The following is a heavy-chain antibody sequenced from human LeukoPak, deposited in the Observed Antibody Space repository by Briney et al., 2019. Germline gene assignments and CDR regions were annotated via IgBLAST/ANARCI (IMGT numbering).Heavy chain of an antibody. D-gene: IGHD3-22*01. CDR3: ARGGGSGSNKYYYYYYMDV. Sequence: GGSLRLSCAASGFTFSRYWMSWVRQAPGKGLEWVSGINLNGGSTGYADPVKGRFTISRDNAKNSLYLQMNSLRAEDTALYYCARGGGSGSNKYYYYYYMDVWGKGTTVTVSS. CDR1: GFTFSRYW. CDR2: INLNGGST. J-gene: IGHJ6*03. V-gene: IGHV3-20*04.